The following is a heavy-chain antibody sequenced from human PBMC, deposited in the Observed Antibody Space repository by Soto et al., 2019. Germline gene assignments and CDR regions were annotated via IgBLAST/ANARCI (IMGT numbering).Heavy chain of an antibody. Sequence: ASVKVSCKASGGTFSSYAISWVRQAPGQGLEWMGGIIPIFGTANYAQKFQGRVTITADESTSTAYMELSSLRSEDTAVYYCARDPGLRYCSGGSCLIGWFDPWGQGTLVTVSS. D-gene: IGHD2-15*01. V-gene: IGHV1-69*13. CDR2: IIPIFGTA. J-gene: IGHJ5*02. CDR3: ARDPGLRYCSGGSCLIGWFDP. CDR1: GGTFSSYA.